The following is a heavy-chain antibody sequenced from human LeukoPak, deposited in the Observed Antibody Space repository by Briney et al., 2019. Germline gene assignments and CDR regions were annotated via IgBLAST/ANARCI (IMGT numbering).Heavy chain of an antibody. CDR1: GFTFSSYA. CDR2: ISASGGST. Sequence: GGSLRLSCAASGFTFSSYAMSWVRQAPGKGLEWVSGISASGGSTYYADSVKGRFTISRDNSKNTLYLQMNSLRAEDTAVYYCAKVASGRWGHCSSSSCYSFDYWGQGTLVTVSS. J-gene: IGHJ4*02. CDR3: AKVASGRWGHCSSSSCYSFDY. V-gene: IGHV3-23*01. D-gene: IGHD2-2*01.